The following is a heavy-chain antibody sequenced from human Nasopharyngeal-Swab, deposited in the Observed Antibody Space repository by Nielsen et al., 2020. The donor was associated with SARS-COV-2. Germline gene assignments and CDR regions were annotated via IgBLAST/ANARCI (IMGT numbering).Heavy chain of an antibody. D-gene: IGHD3-10*01. CDR3: TIDVLLWFGELLPRRREEFDY. J-gene: IGHJ4*02. Sequence: GESLKISCSAPGFTFSNALMSWVRQAPGKVLECVGRIKSKTGGGTTDYAAPVKGRFTIPRDDSKNTLYLQMNSLKTEDTAVYYCTIDVLLWFGELLPRRREEFDYWGQGTLVTVSS. CDR1: GFTFSNAL. V-gene: IGHV3-15*01. CDR2: IKSKTGGGTT.